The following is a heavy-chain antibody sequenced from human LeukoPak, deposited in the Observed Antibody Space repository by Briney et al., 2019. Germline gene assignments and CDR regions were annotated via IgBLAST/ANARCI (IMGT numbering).Heavy chain of an antibody. V-gene: IGHV1-46*01. CDR3: AREANDYGDSFDY. CDR2: INPSGDST. Sequence: GASVKVSCKASGYTFTSYYIHWVRQAPGQGLEWMGIINPSGDSTSYAQKFQGRVTMTRDTSTSTVYMELSSLRSEDTAVCYCAREANDYGDSFDYWGQGTLVTVSS. D-gene: IGHD4-17*01. CDR1: GYTFTSYY. J-gene: IGHJ4*02.